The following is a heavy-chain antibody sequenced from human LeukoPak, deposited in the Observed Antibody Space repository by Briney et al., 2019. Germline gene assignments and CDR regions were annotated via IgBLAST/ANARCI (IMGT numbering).Heavy chain of an antibody. Sequence: GGSLRLSCAASGFTFDDYSMQWVRQAPGKGLEWVSGISWNSGSIGYADSVKGRFTISRDNAKNSLYLQMNSLRAEDTALYYCAKNIKIAAASQGDAFDIWGQGTMVTVSS. J-gene: IGHJ3*02. V-gene: IGHV3-9*01. D-gene: IGHD6-13*01. CDR2: ISWNSGSI. CDR3: AKNIKIAAASQGDAFDI. CDR1: GFTFDDYS.